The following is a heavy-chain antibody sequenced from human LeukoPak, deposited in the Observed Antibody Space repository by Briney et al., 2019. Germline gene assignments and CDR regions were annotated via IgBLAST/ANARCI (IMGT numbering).Heavy chain of an antibody. D-gene: IGHD3-10*01. CDR2: ISSSSSAI. CDR3: ARSVTYYGSGSYNS. Sequence: GGSLRLSCAASGFTFSSYSMNWVRQAPGKGLEWVSYISSSSSAIYYADSVKGRFTISRDNAKNSLYLQMNSLRAEDTAVYYCARSVTYYGSGSYNSWGQGTLVTVSS. CDR1: GFTFSSYS. J-gene: IGHJ4*02. V-gene: IGHV3-48*01.